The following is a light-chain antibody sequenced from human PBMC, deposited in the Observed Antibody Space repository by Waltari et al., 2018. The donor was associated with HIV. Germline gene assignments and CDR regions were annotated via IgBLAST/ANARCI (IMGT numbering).Light chain of an antibody. CDR3: QSADSSGTVV. Sequence: YELTQAPSVSVSPGQTARITCSGDALPKQYAYWYQQKPGQAPMLVIYKDSERPSGIPARFSGSSSGKTVTLTISGVQAEDEADYYCQSADSSGTVVFGGGTKLTVL. V-gene: IGLV3-25*03. J-gene: IGLJ2*01. CDR1: ALPKQY. CDR2: KDS.